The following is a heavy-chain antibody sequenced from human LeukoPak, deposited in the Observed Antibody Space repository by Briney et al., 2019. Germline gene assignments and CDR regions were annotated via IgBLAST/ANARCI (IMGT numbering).Heavy chain of an antibody. CDR1: GGTFSSYA. J-gene: IGHJ5*02. V-gene: IGHV1-69*13. CDR3: ARDREGRNWFDP. CDR2: IIPIFGTA. Sequence: ASVKVSCKASGGTFSSYAISWVRQAPGQGLEWMGGIIPIFGTANYAQKFQGRVTITADESTSIAYMELSSLRSEDTAVYYCARDREGRNWFDPWGQGTLVTVSS.